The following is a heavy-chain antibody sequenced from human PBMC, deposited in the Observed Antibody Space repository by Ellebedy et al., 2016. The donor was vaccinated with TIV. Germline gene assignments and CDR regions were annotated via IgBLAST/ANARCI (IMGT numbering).Heavy chain of an antibody. CDR2: IFTSGST. J-gene: IGHJ4*02. Sequence: SWIRQHPGKGLEWIGYIFTSGSTYYNPSLKSRITISIDTSKNQFPLKLSSVTAADTAVYYCARSLGGPYYFDNWGQGTLVTVSS. D-gene: IGHD3-16*01. CDR3: ARSLGGPYYFDN. V-gene: IGHV4-31*02.